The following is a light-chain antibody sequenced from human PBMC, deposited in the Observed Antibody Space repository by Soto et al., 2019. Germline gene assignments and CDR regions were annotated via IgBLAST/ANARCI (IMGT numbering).Light chain of an antibody. CDR3: QQHNQWPIT. V-gene: IGKV3-11*01. J-gene: IGKJ5*01. CDR2: DAS. CDR1: QRVSSY. Sequence: EIVLTQSPATLSLSPGETATLSCRASQRVSSYLAWYQQKPGQAPRLLIYDASNRATGIPARFSGSGSGTEFNLTISRLQSEDFAVYYCQQHNQWPITFGQGTRVEIK.